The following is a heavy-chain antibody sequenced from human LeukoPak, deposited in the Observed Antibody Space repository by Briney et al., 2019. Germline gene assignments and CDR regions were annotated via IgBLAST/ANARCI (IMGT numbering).Heavy chain of an antibody. CDR1: GFTFSSYG. V-gene: IGHV3-30*02. Sequence: GGSLSLSCAASGFTFSSYGMHWVRQAPGKGLEWVAFIRYDGSNKYYADSVKGRFTISRDNSKNTLYLQMNSLRAEDTAVYYCAKDLWGDTAMVLNYWGQGTLVTVSS. D-gene: IGHD5-18*01. CDR2: IRYDGSNK. CDR3: AKDLWGDTAMVLNY. J-gene: IGHJ4*02.